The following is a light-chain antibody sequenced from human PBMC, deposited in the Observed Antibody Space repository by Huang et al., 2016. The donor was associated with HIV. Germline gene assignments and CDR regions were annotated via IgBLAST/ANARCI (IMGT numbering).Light chain of an antibody. CDR1: QTVNNF. CDR2: GAS. V-gene: IGKV1-39*01. J-gene: IGKJ5*01. CDR3: QQSFTTPGT. Sequence: DIQVTQSPSSLSASLGDRITITCRASQTVNNFLNWYQQRPGKAPKLLSYGASTLQSGIPSRFSGFGSGTVVTLTINGLQTDDFATYYCQQSFTTPGTFGQGTRLDI.